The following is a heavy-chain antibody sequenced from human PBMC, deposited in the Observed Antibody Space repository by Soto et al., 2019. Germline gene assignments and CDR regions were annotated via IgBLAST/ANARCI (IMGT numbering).Heavy chain of an antibody. D-gene: IGHD6-13*01. V-gene: IGHV4-59*01. CDR2: IYYSGST. Sequence: SETLSLTCTVSGGSISSYYWSWIRQPPGKGLEWIGYIYYSGSTNYNPSLKSRVTISVDTSKNQFSLKLSSVTAADTAVYYCARSYSSTLENWFDPWGQGTLVTSPQ. J-gene: IGHJ5*02. CDR3: ARSYSSTLENWFDP. CDR1: GGSISSYY.